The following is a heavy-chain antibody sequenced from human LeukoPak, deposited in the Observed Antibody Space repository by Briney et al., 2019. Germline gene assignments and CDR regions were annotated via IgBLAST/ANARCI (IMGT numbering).Heavy chain of an antibody. V-gene: IGHV3-21*01. D-gene: IGHD3-22*01. CDR2: ISSSSRYI. J-gene: IGHJ6*03. CDR3: ARELYDSSGSGYYYYMDV. CDR1: GFTFSNYS. Sequence: PGGSLRLSCAASGFTFSNYSMNWVRQAPGKGLEWVSSISSSSRYISYADSVKGRLTISRDNSKNTLYLKMNSLRAEDTAVYYCARELYDSSGSGYYYYMDVWGKGNTVTISS.